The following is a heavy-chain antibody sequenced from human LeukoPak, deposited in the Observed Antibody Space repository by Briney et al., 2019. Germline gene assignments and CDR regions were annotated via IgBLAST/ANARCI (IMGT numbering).Heavy chain of an antibody. CDR2: ISGSGGRT. Sequence: GGSLRLSCAASILTFNADVMGWVRQAPGKGLECISAISGSGGRTYYADSVKGRFTISRDNSKNTLYLQMNSLRAEDTAVYYCAKEGYSSGWYGDDAFDIWGQGTMVTVSS. J-gene: IGHJ3*02. D-gene: IGHD6-19*01. V-gene: IGHV3-23*01. CDR1: ILTFNADV. CDR3: AKEGYSSGWYGDDAFDI.